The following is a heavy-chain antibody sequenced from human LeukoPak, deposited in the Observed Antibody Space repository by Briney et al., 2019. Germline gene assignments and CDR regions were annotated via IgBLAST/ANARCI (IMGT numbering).Heavy chain of an antibody. J-gene: IGHJ3*02. CDR1: GGSISSGGYS. Sequence: PSETLSLTCAVSGGSISSGGYSWSWIRQPPGKGLEWIGYIYHSGSTYYNPSLKSRVTISVDRSKNQFSLKLSSVTAADTAVYYCARARNYDFWSGFLDAFDIWGQGTMVTVSS. CDR3: ARARNYDFWSGFLDAFDI. CDR2: IYHSGST. V-gene: IGHV4-30-2*01. D-gene: IGHD3-3*01.